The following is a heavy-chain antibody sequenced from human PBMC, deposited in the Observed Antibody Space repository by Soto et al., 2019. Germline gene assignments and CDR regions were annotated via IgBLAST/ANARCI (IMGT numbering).Heavy chain of an antibody. D-gene: IGHD6-13*01. CDR3: ARRAEGRWYWFDP. J-gene: IGHJ5*02. CDR1: GFTFSSYA. V-gene: IGHV3-33*01. Sequence: QVQLVESGGGVVQTGRSLTLSCAASGFTFSSYAMHWVRQAPGKGLEWVAAIWYDGNNKYYADSVKGRFTISRDNSKNTLYLKRNSLRAEATYVYYCARRAEGRWYWFDPWGQGTLVTVSS. CDR2: IWYDGNNK.